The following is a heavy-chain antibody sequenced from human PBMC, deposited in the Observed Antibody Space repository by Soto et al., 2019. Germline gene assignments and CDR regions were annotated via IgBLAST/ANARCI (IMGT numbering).Heavy chain of an antibody. CDR2: INAYNGNT. V-gene: IGHV1-18*01. D-gene: IGHD4-17*01. J-gene: IGHJ4*02. CDR1: GYSFPSST. CDR3: AIANYGDNDY. Sequence: QVQLVQSGAEVKRPGASVKVSCKASGYSFPSSTISWVRQAPGQGLEWMGWINAYNGNTKYTQKLQGRFTMTTDTSPSTAYMELENLRSDDTAMYFCAIANYGDNDYWGQGTLVTVSS.